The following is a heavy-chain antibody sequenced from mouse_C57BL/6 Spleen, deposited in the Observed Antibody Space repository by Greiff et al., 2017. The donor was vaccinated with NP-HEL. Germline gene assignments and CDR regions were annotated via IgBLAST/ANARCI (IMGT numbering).Heavy chain of an antibody. CDR3: ARRGITAVVDWYFDV. V-gene: IGHV5-6*02. CDR1: GFTFSSHG. CDR2: ICSGGRYT. Sequence: EVKLMESGGDLVKPGGSLKLSCAASGFTFSSHGMSWVRQTPDKRLEWVATICSGGRYTYFPDSVKGRFTISRDKAKNTLYLQMSSLKSGVTAMYYCARRGITAVVDWYFDVWGTGTTVTVSS. D-gene: IGHD1-1*01. J-gene: IGHJ1*03.